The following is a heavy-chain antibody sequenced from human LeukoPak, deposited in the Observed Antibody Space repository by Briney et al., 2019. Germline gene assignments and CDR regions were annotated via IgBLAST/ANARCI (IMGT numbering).Heavy chain of an antibody. CDR1: GTSINTYY. D-gene: IGHD3-10*01. CDR3: AKVAKYYYGSETYFFFEN. Sequence: SETLSLTCTVSGTSINTYYWSWIRQPAGKGLEWIGHIYRTGTTNYNPSLKSRVTMSIDTSKNQFSLNLRSVTAADTAVYFCAKVAKYYYGSETYFFFENWGQGTLVTVSS. J-gene: IGHJ4*02. CDR2: IYRTGTT. V-gene: IGHV4-4*07.